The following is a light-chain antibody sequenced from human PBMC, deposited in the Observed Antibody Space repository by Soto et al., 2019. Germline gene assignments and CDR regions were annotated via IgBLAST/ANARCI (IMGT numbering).Light chain of an antibody. V-gene: IGKV1-27*01. J-gene: IGKJ3*01. CDR1: QGISNY. Sequence: DIQMTQSPSSLSASVGDRVTITCRASQGISNYLAWYQQKPGKVPKLLMYAASTLQSGVPSRFSGSGSGTDFTLTISSLQPEDVATYYCQKYNSAPLFTFGPGTKVDIQ. CDR3: QKYNSAPLFT. CDR2: AAS.